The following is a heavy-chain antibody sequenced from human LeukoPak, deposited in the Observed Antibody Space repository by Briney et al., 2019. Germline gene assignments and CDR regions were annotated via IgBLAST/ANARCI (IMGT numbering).Heavy chain of an antibody. CDR1: GFTFSSYG. CDR2: IWYDGSNK. Sequence: GRSLRLSCAASGFTFSSYGMHWVRQAPGKGLEWVAVIWYDGSNKYYADSVKGRFTISRDNSKNTLYLQMNSLRAEDTAVYYCARDRYSGCGGYFDYWGQGTLVTISS. J-gene: IGHJ4*02. D-gene: IGHD5-12*01. V-gene: IGHV3-33*01. CDR3: ARDRYSGCGGYFDY.